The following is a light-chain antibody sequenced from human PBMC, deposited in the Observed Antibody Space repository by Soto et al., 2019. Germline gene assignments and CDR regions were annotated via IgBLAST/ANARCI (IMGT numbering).Light chain of an antibody. CDR3: QQFNNYLIT. CDR2: AAS. CDR1: QSISNY. Sequence: DIQMTQSPSSLSASVGDRVTIACRASQSISNYLNWYQQRPGKAPKLLIYAASSLQSGVPSRFSGSGSGTDFTLTISSLQPKDFATYYCQQFNNYLITFGQGTRLEIK. J-gene: IGKJ5*01. V-gene: IGKV1-39*01.